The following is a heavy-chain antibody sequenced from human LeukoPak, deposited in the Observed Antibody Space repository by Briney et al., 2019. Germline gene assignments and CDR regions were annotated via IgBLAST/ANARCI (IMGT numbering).Heavy chain of an antibody. J-gene: IGHJ4*02. CDR1: GFTFSSYG. CDR2: ISGSGGST. CDR3: ASDRGYSTFDY. V-gene: IGHV3-23*01. D-gene: IGHD6-13*01. Sequence: GGSLRLSCAASGFTFSSYGMSWVRQAPGKGLEWVSAISGSGGSTYYADSVKGRFTISRDNSKNTLYLRMNSLRAEDTAVYYCASDRGYSTFDYWGQGTLVTVSS.